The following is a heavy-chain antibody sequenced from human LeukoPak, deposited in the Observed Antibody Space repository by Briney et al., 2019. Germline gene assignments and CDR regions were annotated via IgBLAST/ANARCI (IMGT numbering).Heavy chain of an antibody. Sequence: GGSLRLSCAASGFIVGSNTMSWVRQAPGKGLEWVSIIYSGGSTSYADSVKGRFTISRDNSKNTLYLQMNSLRTEDTAVYYCARGGSYFDISGYYFYWGQGTLVTVSS. CDR3: ARGGSYFDISGYYFY. D-gene: IGHD3-22*01. CDR2: IYSGGST. J-gene: IGHJ4*02. CDR1: GFIVGSNT. V-gene: IGHV3-66*01.